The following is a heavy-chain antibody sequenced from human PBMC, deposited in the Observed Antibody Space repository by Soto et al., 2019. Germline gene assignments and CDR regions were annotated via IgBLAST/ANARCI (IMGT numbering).Heavy chain of an antibody. CDR3: ARDYRAD. CDR1: GFTFSSFA. V-gene: IGHV3-7*01. Sequence: PGGSLRLSCAASGFTFSSFAMSWVRQAPGKGPEWVASVNQDGSNKQYVDSVKGRFTISRDNAENSLYLQMNSLRAEDTAVYYCARDYRADWGPGTLVTVSS. J-gene: IGHJ4*02. D-gene: IGHD1-26*01. CDR2: VNQDGSNK.